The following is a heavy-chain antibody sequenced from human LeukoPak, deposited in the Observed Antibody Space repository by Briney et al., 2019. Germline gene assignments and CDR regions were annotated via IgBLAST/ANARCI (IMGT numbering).Heavy chain of an antibody. J-gene: IGHJ4*02. CDR3: ARGSYTSTWF. V-gene: IGHV6-1*01. CDR2: TYYRSKWYT. D-gene: IGHD6-13*01. CDR1: GDSVSSNSAA. Sequence: PSQTLSLTCAISGDSVSSNSAAWSWIRQSPSRGLEWLGRTYYRSKWYTEYAVSVKSRITINPGTSKNQFSLQLNSVTPEDTAVYYCARGSYTSTWFWGQGTLVTVSS.